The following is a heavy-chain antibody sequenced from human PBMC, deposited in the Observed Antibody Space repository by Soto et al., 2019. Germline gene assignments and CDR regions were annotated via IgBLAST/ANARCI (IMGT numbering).Heavy chain of an antibody. V-gene: IGHV4-30-4*01. Sequence: SETLSLTCTVSGGSISSGENFWNWIRQSPGKGLEWIGYIHHSGSTYYNPSLKSRLTISVDTSKNQISLKLNSVTAADTAVYYCARDTGTYPYYFDYWGQGALVTVSS. CDR2: IHHSGST. D-gene: IGHD1-26*01. CDR3: ARDTGTYPYYFDY. CDR1: GGSISSGENF. J-gene: IGHJ4*02.